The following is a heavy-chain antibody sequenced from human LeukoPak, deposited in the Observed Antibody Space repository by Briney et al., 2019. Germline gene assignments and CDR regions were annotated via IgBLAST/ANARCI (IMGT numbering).Heavy chain of an antibody. D-gene: IGHD5-18*01. CDR3: TRDRGYSYGWYFDY. J-gene: IGHJ4*02. Sequence: PGGSLRLSCTVSGFTLSSYEMSWIRQAPGKGLEWVSIIYRDDTTYYADSVKGRFIISRDNSKNTVYLHMNNLRVEDTAVYYCTRDRGYSYGWYFDYWGQGTLVTVSS. CDR1: GFTLSSYE. V-gene: IGHV3-66*01. CDR2: IYRDDTT.